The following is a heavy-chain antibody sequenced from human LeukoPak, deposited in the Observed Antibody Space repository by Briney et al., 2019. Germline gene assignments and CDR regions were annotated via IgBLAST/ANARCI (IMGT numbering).Heavy chain of an antibody. CDR2: IYNSGST. CDR3: ARDRELGY. Sequence: TSGTLSLTCTVSGGSISVYYWSWLRQPPGKGLEWIGYIYNSGSTNYNPSLKSRLTISVDTSKNQFSLKLSSVTAADTAVYYCARDRELGYWGQGTLVTVSS. D-gene: IGHD3-10*01. V-gene: IGHV4-59*01. CDR1: GGSISVYY. J-gene: IGHJ4*02.